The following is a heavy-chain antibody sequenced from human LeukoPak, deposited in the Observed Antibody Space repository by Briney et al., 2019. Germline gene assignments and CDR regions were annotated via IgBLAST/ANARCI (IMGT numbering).Heavy chain of an antibody. D-gene: IGHD1-14*01. CDR1: GFPFSTLG. CDR2: IGSDGSGT. Sequence: GGSLRLSCSASGFPFSTLGMHWVRPAPGKRLEHVSTIGSDGSGTYYADSVKDRFIISRDNSKNAVYLQMSSLRPEDTAVYYCVSPVFINFWGQGTLVTVSS. J-gene: IGHJ4*01. V-gene: IGHV3-64D*06. CDR3: VSPVFINF.